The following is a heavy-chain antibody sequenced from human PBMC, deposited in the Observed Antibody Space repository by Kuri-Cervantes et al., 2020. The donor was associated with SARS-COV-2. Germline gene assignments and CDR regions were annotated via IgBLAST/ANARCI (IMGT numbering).Heavy chain of an antibody. CDR3: ARVPAAIFTGYYYYGMDV. CDR1: GGSISSYY. CDR2: IYYSGST. V-gene: IGHV4-59*01. J-gene: IGHJ6*02. Sequence: GSLRLSCTVSGGSISSYYWSWIRQPPGKGLEWIGYIYYSGSTNYNPSLKSRVTISVDTSKNQFSLKLSSVTAADTAVYYCARVPAAIFTGYYYYGMDVWGQGTTVTVSS. D-gene: IGHD2-2*01.